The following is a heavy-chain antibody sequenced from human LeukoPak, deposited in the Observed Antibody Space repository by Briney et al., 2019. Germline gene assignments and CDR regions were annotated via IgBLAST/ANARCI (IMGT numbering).Heavy chain of an antibody. CDR3: ARAPRVWWWCLLFRFPLFDY. J-gene: IGHJ4*02. D-gene: IGHD2-21*02. Sequence: ASVKVSCKASGYTFTSYDINWVRQATGQGLEWMGWMNPNSGNTGYAQKFQGRVTMTRNTSISTAYMELSGLRSEVTAVYYCARAPRVWWWCLLFRFPLFDYWGKGTLVTVSS. CDR2: MNPNSGNT. V-gene: IGHV1-8*01. CDR1: GYTFTSYD.